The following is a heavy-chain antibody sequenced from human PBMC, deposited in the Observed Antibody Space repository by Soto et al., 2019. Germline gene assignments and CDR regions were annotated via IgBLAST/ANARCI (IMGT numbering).Heavy chain of an antibody. D-gene: IGHD5-12*01. CDR1: GFTFSSYS. CDR3: ARKATYFDY. CDR2: ISSGSSTI. V-gene: IGHV3-48*01. J-gene: IGHJ4*02. Sequence: GGSLRLSCAASGFTFSSYSMNWVRQAPGKGLEWVSYISSGSSTIFYADSVKGRFTISRDNSKNTLYLQMNSLRAEDTAVYYCARKATYFDYWGQGTLVTVSS.